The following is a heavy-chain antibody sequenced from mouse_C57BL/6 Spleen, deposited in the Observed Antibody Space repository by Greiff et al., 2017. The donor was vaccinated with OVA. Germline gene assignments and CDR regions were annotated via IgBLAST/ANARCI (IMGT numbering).Heavy chain of an antibody. CDR1: GFSLTSYG. CDR3: ASGNSGFAY. Sequence: VQRVESGPGLVAPSQSLSITCTVSGFSLTSYGVDWVRQSPGKGLEWLGVIWGVGSTNYNSALKSRLSISKDNSKSQVFLKMNSLQTDDTAMYYCASGNSGFAYWGQGTLVTVSA. CDR2: IWGVGST. J-gene: IGHJ3*01. V-gene: IGHV2-6*01. D-gene: IGHD3-1*01.